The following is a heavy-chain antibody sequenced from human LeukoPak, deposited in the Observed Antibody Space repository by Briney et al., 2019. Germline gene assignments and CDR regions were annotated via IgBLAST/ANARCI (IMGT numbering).Heavy chain of an antibody. CDR3: ASLYGSYDAFDI. CDR2: ISSSGSTI. J-gene: IGHJ3*02. Sequence: GGSLRLSCAASGFTFSSYEMNWVRQAPGKGLEWVSYISSSGSTIYYADSVKGRFTISRDNAKNSLYLQMNSLRAEDTAVYCCASLYGSYDAFDIWGQGTMVTVSS. D-gene: IGHD5-24*01. CDR1: GFTFSSYE. V-gene: IGHV3-48*03.